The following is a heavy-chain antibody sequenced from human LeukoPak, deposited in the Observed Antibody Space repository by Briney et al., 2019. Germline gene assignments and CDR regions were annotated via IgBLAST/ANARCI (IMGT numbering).Heavy chain of an antibody. CDR3: AKDGRVAMVRGVIINWFDP. CDR2: ISGSGGST. J-gene: IGHJ5*02. V-gene: IGHV3-23*01. CDR1: GFTFSSYA. D-gene: IGHD3-10*01. Sequence: GGSLRLSCAASGFTFSSYAMSWVRQAPGKGLEWVSAISGSGGSTYYAGSVKGRFTISRDNSKNTLYLQMNSLRAEDTAVYYCAKDGRVAMVRGVIINWFDPWGQGTLVTVSS.